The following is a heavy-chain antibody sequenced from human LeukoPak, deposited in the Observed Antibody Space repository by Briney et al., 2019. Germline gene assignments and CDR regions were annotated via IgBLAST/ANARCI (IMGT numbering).Heavy chain of an antibody. Sequence: SETLSLTCTVSGGSISTYYWNWIRQPPGKGLEWIGYIYHSGSTNYNPSLQSRVTISVDTSKNQFSLNLNSVTAADTAVYYCARRGDYWGQGTLVTVSS. D-gene: IGHD3-10*01. J-gene: IGHJ4*02. CDR1: GGSISTYY. CDR3: ARRGDY. CDR2: IYHSGST. V-gene: IGHV4-59*01.